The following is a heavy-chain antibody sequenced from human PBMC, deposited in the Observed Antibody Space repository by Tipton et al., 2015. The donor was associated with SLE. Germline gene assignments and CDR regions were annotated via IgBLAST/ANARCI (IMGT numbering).Heavy chain of an antibody. CDR3: ARGDDSIWGSYRHPLL. CDR2: IYHTGST. V-gene: IGHV4-4*02. CDR1: GGSISTNSW. D-gene: IGHD3-16*02. Sequence: SLRLSCVISGGSISTNSWWSWVRQSPGKGLEWLGQIYHTGSTRHNPSLKSRVTVSVDRSKNQFSLTLYSVTAADTAVYYCARGDDSIWGSYRHPLLWGQGTLVTVSS. J-gene: IGHJ1*01.